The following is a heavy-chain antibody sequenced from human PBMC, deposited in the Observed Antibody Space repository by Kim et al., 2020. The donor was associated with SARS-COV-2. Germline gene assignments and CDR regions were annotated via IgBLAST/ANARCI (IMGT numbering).Heavy chain of an antibody. CDR1: GGTFSSYA. CDR3: ASDGYSSGWYDY. CDR2: IIPIFGTA. V-gene: IGHV1-69*13. J-gene: IGHJ4*02. Sequence: ASVKVSCKASGGTFSSYAISWVRQAPGQGLEWMGGIIPIFGTANYAQKFQGRVTITADESTSTAYMELSSLRSEDTAVYYCASDGYSSGWYDYWGQGTLVTFSS. D-gene: IGHD6-19*01.